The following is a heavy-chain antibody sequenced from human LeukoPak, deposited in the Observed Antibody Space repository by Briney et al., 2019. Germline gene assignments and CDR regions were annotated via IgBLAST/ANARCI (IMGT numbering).Heavy chain of an antibody. CDR1: GFTLDDYA. CDR3: AKGLSIAVADNFDY. J-gene: IGHJ4*02. V-gene: IGHV3-9*01. D-gene: IGHD6-19*01. CDR2: ISWNSGSI. Sequence: PGGALRLSCAAPGFTLDDYAMPRVRHAPGKGPEWVSGISWNSGSIGYADSVKGRFTISRDNAKNSLYLQMNSLRAEDTALYYCAKGLSIAVADNFDYWGQGTLVTVSS.